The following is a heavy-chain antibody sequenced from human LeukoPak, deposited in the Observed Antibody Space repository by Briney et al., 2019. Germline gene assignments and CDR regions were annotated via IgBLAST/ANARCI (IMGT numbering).Heavy chain of an antibody. Sequence: GASVKVSCKASGYTFTGYYMHWVRQAPGQGLEWMGWINPNSGGTNYAQKFQGRVTMTRDTSISTAYMELSRLRSDDTAVYYCARGLRDFWNERKRGYDYWGQGTLVTVSS. V-gene: IGHV1-2*02. CDR3: ARGLRDFWNERKRGYDY. D-gene: IGHD3/OR15-3a*01. CDR2: INPNSGGT. J-gene: IGHJ4*02. CDR1: GYTFTGYY.